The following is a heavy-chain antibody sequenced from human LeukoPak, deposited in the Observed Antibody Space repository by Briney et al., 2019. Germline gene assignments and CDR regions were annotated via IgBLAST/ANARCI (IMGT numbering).Heavy chain of an antibody. CDR1: GFSFSTYW. J-gene: IGHJ5*02. Sequence: GGSLRLSCAASGFSFSTYWMNWVRQAPGKGLEWVANIDQDGSEKHYVDSVRGRFSISRENARNSLYLQMNSLGAEDTAVYYCAKEVDLWGQGTLVTVSS. V-gene: IGHV3-7*03. CDR3: AKEVDL. CDR2: IDQDGSEK.